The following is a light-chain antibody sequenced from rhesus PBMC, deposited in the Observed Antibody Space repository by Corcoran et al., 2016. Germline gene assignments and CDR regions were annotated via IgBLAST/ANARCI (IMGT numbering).Light chain of an antibody. CDR1: QGISNW. V-gene: IGKV1-69*01. J-gene: IGKJ4*01. Sequence: DIQMTQSPSSLSASVGDRVTITCRASQGISNWLAWYQQKPGKAPQLLIYRASNLEVGVPSRFSGSGSGTDFTLTISSLQPEDIATYYCQHHDNSPVTFGGGTKVEIK. CDR2: RAS. CDR3: QHHDNSPVT.